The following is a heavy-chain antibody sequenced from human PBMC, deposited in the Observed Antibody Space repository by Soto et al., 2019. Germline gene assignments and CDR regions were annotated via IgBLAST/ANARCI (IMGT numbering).Heavy chain of an antibody. CDR2: MNPNSGNT. CDR3: AREITDYGMDV. V-gene: IGHV1-8*01. D-gene: IGHD1-20*01. J-gene: IGHJ6*02. CDR1: GYTFTSYD. Sequence: QVQLVQSGAEVKKPGASVKVSCKASGYTFTSYDINWVRQATGQGLEWMGWMNPNSGNTAYAQKFQXXVPMTRNTSISTAYMELSSLRSEDTAVYYCAREITDYGMDVWGQGTTVTVSS.